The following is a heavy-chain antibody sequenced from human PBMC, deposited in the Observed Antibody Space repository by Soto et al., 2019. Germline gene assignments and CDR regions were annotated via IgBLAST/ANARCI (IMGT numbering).Heavy chain of an antibody. CDR2: ISSSSSYT. CDR3: ARNGQQLEYYYGMDV. V-gene: IGHV3-11*06. CDR1: GFTFSDYY. Sequence: GGSLRLSCAASGFTFSDYYMSWIRQAPGKGLEWVSYISSSSSYTNYADSVKGRFTISRDNAKNSLYLQMNSLRAEGTAVYYCARNGQQLEYYYGMDVWGQGTTVTVSS. D-gene: IGHD6-13*01. J-gene: IGHJ6*02.